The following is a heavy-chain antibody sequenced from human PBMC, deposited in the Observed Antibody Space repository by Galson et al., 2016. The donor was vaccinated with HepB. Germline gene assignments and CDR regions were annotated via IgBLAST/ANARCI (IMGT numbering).Heavy chain of an antibody. V-gene: IGHV3-21*01. J-gene: IGHJ4*02. CDR3: AREGSWPRDLDY. CDR1: GFTFSSHD. D-gene: IGHD6-13*01. Sequence: SLRLSCAASGFTFSSHDMNWVRQAPGKGLEWVSSISSSSAYIYYADSVKGRFTISRDNAKNSLYLQMNSLRDEDTAVYYCAREGSWPRDLDYWGQGTLVTVSS. CDR2: ISSSSAYI.